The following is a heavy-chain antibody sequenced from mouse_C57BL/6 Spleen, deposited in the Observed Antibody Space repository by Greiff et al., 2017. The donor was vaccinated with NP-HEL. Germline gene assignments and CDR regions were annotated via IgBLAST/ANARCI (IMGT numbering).Heavy chain of an antibody. J-gene: IGHJ4*01. CDR3: ARSSPTVVARAMDY. Sequence: QVQLQQPGAELVKPGASVKLSCKASGYTFTSYWMQWVKQRPGQGLEWIGEIDPSDSYTNYNQKFKGKATLTVDTSSSTAYMQLSSLTSEDSAVYYCARSSPTVVARAMDYWGQGTSVTVSS. D-gene: IGHD1-1*01. V-gene: IGHV1-50*01. CDR1: GYTFTSYW. CDR2: IDPSDSYT.